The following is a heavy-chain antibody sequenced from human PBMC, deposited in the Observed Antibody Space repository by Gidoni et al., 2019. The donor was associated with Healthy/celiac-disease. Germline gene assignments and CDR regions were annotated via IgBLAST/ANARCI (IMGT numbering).Heavy chain of an antibody. V-gene: IGHV4-34*01. CDR2: INHSGST. Sequence: QVQLQQWGAGLLKPSEPLSLTRAVYGGSFSGYYWSWIRQPPGKGLEWIGEINHSGSTNYNPPLKSRVTISVETSKNQFSLKLSSVTAADTAVYYCARGHKRRLLYNWFDPWGQGTLVTVSS. CDR1: GGSFSGYY. D-gene: IGHD2-15*01. J-gene: IGHJ5*02. CDR3: ARGHKRRLLYNWFDP.